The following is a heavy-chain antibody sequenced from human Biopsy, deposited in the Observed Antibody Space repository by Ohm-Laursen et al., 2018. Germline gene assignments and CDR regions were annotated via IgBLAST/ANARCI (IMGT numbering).Heavy chain of an antibody. D-gene: IGHD3-22*01. CDR3: EKDRGYYSDTTVPGYFDL. J-gene: IGHJ2*01. Sequence: SDTLSLTCTVSGDSISSHYWSWIRQPPGKGLQWIGYVYYTGSTGYNPSLQSRVTISFDTSKNHFSLRLRSVTTAETAIYYFEKDRGYYSDTTVPGYFDLWGHGTLVTVSS. CDR2: VYYTGST. CDR1: GDSISSHY. V-gene: IGHV4-59*11.